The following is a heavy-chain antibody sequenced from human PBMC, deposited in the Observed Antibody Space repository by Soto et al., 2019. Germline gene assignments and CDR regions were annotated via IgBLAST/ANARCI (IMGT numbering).Heavy chain of an antibody. CDR1: AVIPSRYC. J-gene: IGHJ4*02. V-gene: IGHV3-7*01. CDR3: KTEFNAY. Sequence: RQAFRLRRPASAVIPSRYCMILCRHAPEKRMEWLACVEEDGSDKYYVDSVKGRFTISRDNAKSSVYLQMNSLRAEDTALYGCKTEFNAYWAQGT. CDR2: VEEDGSDK.